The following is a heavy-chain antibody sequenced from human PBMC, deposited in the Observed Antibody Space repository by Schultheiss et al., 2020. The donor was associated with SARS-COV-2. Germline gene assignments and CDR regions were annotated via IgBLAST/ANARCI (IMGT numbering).Heavy chain of an antibody. J-gene: IGHJ6*02. CDR1: GFTFSSYG. D-gene: IGHD3-3*01. CDR3: ARDLTYYDFWSGYYSYYYYYGMDV. V-gene: IGHV3-30*03. Sequence: GGSLRLSCAASGFTFSSYGMHWVRQAPGKGLEWVAVISYDGSNKYYADSVKGRFTISRDNSKNTLYLQMNSLRAEDTAVYYCARDLTYYDFWSGYYSYYYYYGMDVWGQGTTVTVSS. CDR2: ISYDGSNK.